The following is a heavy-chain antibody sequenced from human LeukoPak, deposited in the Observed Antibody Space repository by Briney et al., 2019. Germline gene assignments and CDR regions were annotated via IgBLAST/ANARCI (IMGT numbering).Heavy chain of an antibody. CDR1: GFTFSSYA. D-gene: IGHD6-19*01. J-gene: IGHJ4*02. CDR2: ISGSGGST. CDR3: AKVRGGWYYFDY. V-gene: IGHV3-23*01. Sequence: GGSLSLSCAASGFTFSSYAMSWVRQAPGKGLEWVSAISGSGGSTYYADSVKGRFTISRDNSKNTLYLQMNSLRAEDTAVYYCAKVRGGWYYFDYWGQGTLVTVSS.